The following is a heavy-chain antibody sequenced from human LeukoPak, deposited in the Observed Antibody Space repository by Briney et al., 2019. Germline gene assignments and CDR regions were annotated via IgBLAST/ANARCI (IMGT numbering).Heavy chain of an antibody. Sequence: GGSLRLSCAASGFTFSSYSMNWVRQAPGKGLEWVSYISSSSSTIYYADSVKGRFTISRDNSKNTLYLQMNSLRAEDTAVYYCAKVSKRTSGYFDYWGQGTLVTVSS. CDR3: AKVSKRTSGYFDY. V-gene: IGHV3-48*01. CDR1: GFTFSSYS. CDR2: ISSSSSTI. J-gene: IGHJ4*02. D-gene: IGHD2-2*01.